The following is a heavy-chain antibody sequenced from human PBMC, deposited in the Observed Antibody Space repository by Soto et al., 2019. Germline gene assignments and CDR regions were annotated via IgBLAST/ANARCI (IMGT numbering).Heavy chain of an antibody. CDR1: GYPFTSYA. D-gene: IGHD6-19*01. CDR3: ARANLRSSGWRL. Sequence: GSVEVFLKASGYPFTSYAIHWVRQAPGQSLEWMGWVDTGNGNTKYSQKFQGRVTITRDTSASTAYMELSSLRSEDTAVYYCARANLRSSGWRLWGQGTLVTVSS. V-gene: IGHV1-3*04. J-gene: IGHJ4*02. CDR2: VDTGNGNT.